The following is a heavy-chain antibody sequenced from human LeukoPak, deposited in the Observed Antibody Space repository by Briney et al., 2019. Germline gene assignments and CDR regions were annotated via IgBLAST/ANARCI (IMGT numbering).Heavy chain of an antibody. CDR1: GFTFSSYE. J-gene: IGHJ3*02. Sequence: GGSLRLSCAASGFTFSSYEMNWVRQAPGKGLEWVSYISSSGTPIYYADSVKGRFTISGDNAKNSLYLQMNSLRAEDTAVYYCARGGYCSSSVCYSLNAFDIWGQGTMFTVSS. V-gene: IGHV3-48*03. CDR3: ARGGYCSSSVCYSLNAFDI. CDR2: ISSSGTPI. D-gene: IGHD2-2*01.